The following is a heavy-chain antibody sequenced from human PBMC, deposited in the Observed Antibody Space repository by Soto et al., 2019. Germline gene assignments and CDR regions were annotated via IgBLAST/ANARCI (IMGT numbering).Heavy chain of an antibody. V-gene: IGHV1-46*01. J-gene: IGHJ4*02. CDR2: INPSGGST. CDR1: GYTFSTYY. D-gene: IGHD5-12*01. Sequence: QVQLGQSGAEVKKPGASVKVSCKASGYTFSTYYMHWVRQAPGQGYEWMGIINPSGGSTTYAQKFQGRVNMTRDTSTTTVYMGPSSLKSEDTAVYYCARYGYNGYYFDYWGQGTLVTVSS. CDR3: ARYGYNGYYFDY.